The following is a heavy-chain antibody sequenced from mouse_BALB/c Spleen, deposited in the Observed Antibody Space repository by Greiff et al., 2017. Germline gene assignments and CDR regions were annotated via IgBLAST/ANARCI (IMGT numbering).Heavy chain of an antibody. CDR1: GYSFTSYY. CDR3: ARSPSWFAY. V-gene: IGHV1-28*01. CDR2: IDPFNGGT. Sequence: EVQLQQSGPELMKPGASVKISCKASGYSFTSYYMHWVKQSHGKSLEWIGYIDPFNGGTSYNQKFKGKATLTVDKSSSTAYMHLSSLTSEDSAVYYCARSPSWFAYWGQGTLVTVSA. J-gene: IGHJ3*01.